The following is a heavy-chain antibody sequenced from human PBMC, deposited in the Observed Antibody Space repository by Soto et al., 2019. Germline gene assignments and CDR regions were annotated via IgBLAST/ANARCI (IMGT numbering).Heavy chain of an antibody. V-gene: IGHV3-30-3*01. Sequence: QVQLVESGGGVVQPGRSLRLSCAASGFTFSSYAMHWVRQAPGKGLEWVAVISYDGSNKYYADSVKGRFTTSRDNSKNPLYLQMNSLRAEDTAVYYCARDPCLGGKCWYFALWGRGTLVTVSS. CDR2: ISYDGSNK. CDR1: GFTFSSYA. J-gene: IGHJ2*01. CDR3: ARDPCLGGKCWYFAL. D-gene: IGHD2-15*01.